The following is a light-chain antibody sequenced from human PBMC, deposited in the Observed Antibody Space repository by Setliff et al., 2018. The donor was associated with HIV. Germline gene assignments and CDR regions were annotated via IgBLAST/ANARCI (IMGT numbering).Light chain of an antibody. V-gene: IGKV1-33*01. Sequence: DIQMTQSPSSLSASVGDRASITCRASQDIRKYLNWYQQKPGKAPKLLIYDASNLEIGVPSRFSGGGSGTYFAFTINNLQPEDAATYYCQQYGNLSVTFGPGTKVDI. CDR1: QDIRKY. CDR2: DAS. CDR3: QQYGNLSVT. J-gene: IGKJ3*01.